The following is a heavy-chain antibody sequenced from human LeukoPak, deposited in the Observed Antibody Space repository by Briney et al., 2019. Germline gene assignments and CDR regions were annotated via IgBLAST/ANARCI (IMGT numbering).Heavy chain of an antibody. CDR3: TRDLGFDYYDSSGYYEQGYAFDI. CDR1: GFTFGDYA. CDR2: IRSKAYGGTT. D-gene: IGHD3-22*01. J-gene: IGHJ3*02. Sequence: GGSLRLSCTASGFTFGDYAMSWFRQAPGQGLEWVGFIRSKAYGGTTEYAASVKGRFTISRDDSKSIAYLQMNSLKTEDTAVYYCTRDLGFDYYDSSGYYEQGYAFDIWGQGTMVTVSS. V-gene: IGHV3-49*03.